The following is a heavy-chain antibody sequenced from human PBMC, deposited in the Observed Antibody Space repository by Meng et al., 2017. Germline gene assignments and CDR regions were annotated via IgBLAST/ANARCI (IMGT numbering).Heavy chain of an antibody. J-gene: IGHJ4*02. CDR2: IYHTGTT. V-gene: IGHV4-38-2*02. CDR1: GYSISSGYY. D-gene: IGHD5-12*01. Sequence: SETLSLTCTVSGYSISSGYYWGWIRQPPGKGLEWIGTIYHTGTTFYNPSLKSRVTLSVDTSKNQFSLKLSSVTAADTAVYYCAREPRGYSGYVSGYWGQGTLVTVSS. CDR3: AREPRGYSGYVSGY.